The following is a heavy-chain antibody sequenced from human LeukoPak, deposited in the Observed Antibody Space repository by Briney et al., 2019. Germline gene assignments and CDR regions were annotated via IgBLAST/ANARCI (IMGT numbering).Heavy chain of an antibody. V-gene: IGHV3-15*01. CDR1: GFDFSYAW. D-gene: IGHD3-3*01. Sequence: GGSLRLSCATSGFDFSYAWMRWVRQAPGKGLEWVGRIKSKKDGETKDYAAPVKGRFTISRDDSDNTLFLQMNSLKTEDTGIYYCTTGGGVLRFLGGQGTLVTVSS. J-gene: IGHJ4*02. CDR2: IKSKKDGETK. CDR3: TTGGGVLRFL.